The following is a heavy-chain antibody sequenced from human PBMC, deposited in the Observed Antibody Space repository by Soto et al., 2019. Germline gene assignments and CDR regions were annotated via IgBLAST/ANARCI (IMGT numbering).Heavy chain of an antibody. J-gene: IGHJ6*02. D-gene: IGHD3-3*01. CDR3: AKDLRFLEVYYYYGMDV. CDR2: ISYDGSNK. CDR1: GFTFSSYG. V-gene: IGHV3-30*18. Sequence: GGSLRLSCAASGFTFSSYGMHWVRQAPGKGLEWVAVISYDGSNKYYADSVKGRFTISRDNSKNTLYLQMNSLRAEDTAVYYCAKDLRFLEVYYYYGMDVWGQGTTVAVSS.